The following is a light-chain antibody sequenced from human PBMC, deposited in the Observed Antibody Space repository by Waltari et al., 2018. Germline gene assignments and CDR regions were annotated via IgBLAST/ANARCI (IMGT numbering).Light chain of an antibody. CDR3: SSRELSGHVV. V-gene: IGLV3-19*01. Sequence: SSDLTQDTAVSVALGQTVRITCQGDILRTYYGNWCRQKPGQPPELVIYGKNNRPAGIPDRFSASSSGNTASLIITGAQAEDEADYYCSSRELSGHVVFGGGTRLTVL. J-gene: IGLJ2*01. CDR2: GKN. CDR1: ILRTYY.